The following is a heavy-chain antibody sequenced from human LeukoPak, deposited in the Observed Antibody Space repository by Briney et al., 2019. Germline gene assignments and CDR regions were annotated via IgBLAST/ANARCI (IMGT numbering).Heavy chain of an antibody. CDR1: GGSISFSSYY. CDR2: IYYSGST. CDR3: ARDRREWAYFDY. D-gene: IGHD2-8*01. J-gene: IGHJ4*02. V-gene: IGHV4-39*07. Sequence: SETLSLTCTVSGGSISFSSYYWGWIRQPPGKGLEWIGTIYYSGSTYYNPSLKSRVTISVDTSKNQFSLKLSSVTAADTAVYYCARDRREWAYFDYWGQGTLVTVSS.